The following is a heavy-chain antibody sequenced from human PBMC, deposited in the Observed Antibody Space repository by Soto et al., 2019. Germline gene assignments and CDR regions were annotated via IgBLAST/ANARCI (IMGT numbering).Heavy chain of an antibody. D-gene: IGHD2-15*01. V-gene: IGHV1-3*01. CDR2: INAGNGNT. CDR1: GYTFTSYA. J-gene: IGHJ4*02. CDR3: ARDSGYCSGGSCPGNFDY. Sequence: QVQLVQSGAEVKKPGASVKVSCKASGYTFTSYAMHWVRQAPGQRLEWMGWINAGNGNTKYSQKFQGRVTITRDTYASTAYMELSSLRSEDTAVYYCARDSGYCSGGSCPGNFDYWGQGTLVTVSS.